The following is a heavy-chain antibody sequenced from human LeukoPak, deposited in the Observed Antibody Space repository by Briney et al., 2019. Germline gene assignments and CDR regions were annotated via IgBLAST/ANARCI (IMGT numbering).Heavy chain of an antibody. V-gene: IGHV4-4*02. Sequence: SETLSLTCGVSGGSIDITNYWSWVRQAPGKGLEWIGEISHSGTTNYNPSLRSRVAMSLDRANNQFSLSLTSVTAADTAVYYCTRENRPFCPFAYWGQGVLVTVSS. CDR2: ISHSGTT. CDR1: GGSIDITNY. D-gene: IGHD2/OR15-2a*01. CDR3: TRENRPFCPFAY. J-gene: IGHJ4*02.